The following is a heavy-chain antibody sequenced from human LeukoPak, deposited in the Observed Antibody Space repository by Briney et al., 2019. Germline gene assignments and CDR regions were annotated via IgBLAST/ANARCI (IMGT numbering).Heavy chain of an antibody. CDR3: ARDLEDTAMPDSSLY. D-gene: IGHD5-18*01. CDR2: ISGYNGNT. J-gene: IGHJ4*02. V-gene: IGHV1-18*01. Sequence: GASVKVSCKGSGYTFTHYGIYWGRQAPGHGREWMGWISGYNGNTKYAQRRQSRLTMTTDTSTSTAYMELKSLTSDDTAVYYCARDLEDTAMPDSSLYWGQGTLVTVSS. CDR1: GYTFTHYG.